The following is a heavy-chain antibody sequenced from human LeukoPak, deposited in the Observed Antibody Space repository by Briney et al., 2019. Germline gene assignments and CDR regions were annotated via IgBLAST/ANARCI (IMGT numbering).Heavy chain of an antibody. CDR2: ITSSSSYI. CDR1: GLTFSSYN. J-gene: IGHJ6*03. D-gene: IGHD1-26*01. V-gene: IGHV3-21*01. CDR3: ARDPYSGGYGDYYYYYMDV. Sequence: SGGSLRLSCAASGLTFSSYNMNWVRQAPGKGLEWVSSITSSSSYIYYADSVKGRFTISRDNAKNSLYLQINSLRAEDTAVYYCARDPYSGGYGDYYYYYMDVWGKGTTVTISS.